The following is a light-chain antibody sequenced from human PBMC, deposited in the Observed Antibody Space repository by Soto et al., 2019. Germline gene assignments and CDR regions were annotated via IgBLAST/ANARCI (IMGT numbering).Light chain of an antibody. J-gene: IGLJ1*01. CDR2: DVT. CDR1: SSDIGDYDY. CDR3: KSYAGSNTYV. V-gene: IGLV2-14*01. Sequence: QSALTQPASVSGSPGQSITISCTGTSSDIGDYDYVSWYQHLPGKAPKLLIFDVTHRPSGVSDRFSGSKSGNTASLTVSGLQAADEADYFCKSYAGSNTYVFGSGTKVTVL.